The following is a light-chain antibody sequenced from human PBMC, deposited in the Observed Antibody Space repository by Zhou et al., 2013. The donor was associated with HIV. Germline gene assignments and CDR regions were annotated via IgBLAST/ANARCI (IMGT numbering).Light chain of an antibody. Sequence: DIQMTQSPSTLSASVGDRVTITCRASQSINSWLAWYQQKPGKAPKLLIYKASNLESGVPSRFSGSGSGTDFTLTINSLQPDDFGTYYCQQDNTYSRTFG. CDR2: KAS. J-gene: IGKJ1*01. CDR1: QSINSW. CDR3: QQDNTYSRT. V-gene: IGKV1-5*03.